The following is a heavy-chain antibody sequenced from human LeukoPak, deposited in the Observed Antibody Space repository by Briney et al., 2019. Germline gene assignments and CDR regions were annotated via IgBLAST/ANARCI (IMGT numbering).Heavy chain of an antibody. CDR2: IYHSGST. D-gene: IGHD3-22*01. CDR1: GGSISSGGYS. V-gene: IGHV4-30-2*01. Sequence: PSETLSLTCAVSGGSISSGGYSWSWIRQPPGKGLEWIVYIYHSGSTYYNPSLKSRVTISVDRSKNQFSLKLSSVTAADTAVYYCARADYDSSGYYSLRFAFDIWGQGTMVTVSS. CDR3: ARADYDSSGYYSLRFAFDI. J-gene: IGHJ3*02.